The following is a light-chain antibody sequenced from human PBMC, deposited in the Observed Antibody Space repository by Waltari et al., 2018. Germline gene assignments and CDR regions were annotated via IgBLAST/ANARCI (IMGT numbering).Light chain of an antibody. CDR3: QQYYSTPPYT. Sequence: DIVMTQSPDSLAVSLGERATINCKSSQSVLYSSNNKNYLAWYQQKPGQPPKLLIYWASTRDSGVPDRFSVSGSGTDFTLTIGSLQAEDVAVYYCQQYYSTPPYTFGQGTKLEIK. CDR2: WAS. CDR1: QSVLYSSNNKNY. J-gene: IGKJ2*01. V-gene: IGKV4-1*01.